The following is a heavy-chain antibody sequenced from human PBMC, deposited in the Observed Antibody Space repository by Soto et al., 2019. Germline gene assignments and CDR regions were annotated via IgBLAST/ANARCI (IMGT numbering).Heavy chain of an antibody. J-gene: IGHJ4*02. CDR3: TTGRYTFGLDS. V-gene: IGHV3-15*01. Sequence: GSLRLSCAASGITFSDAWMTWVRQVPGKGLEWVGRVKSIADAGTTTYAAPVKGRFSISRDDSNSTLFLQMNSLKIEDTAVYYCTTGRYTFGLDSWGQGILVTGSS. CDR2: VKSIADAGTT. CDR1: GITFSDAW. D-gene: IGHD3-16*01.